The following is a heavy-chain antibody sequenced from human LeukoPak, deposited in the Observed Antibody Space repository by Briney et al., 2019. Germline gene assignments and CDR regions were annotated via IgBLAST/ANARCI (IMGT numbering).Heavy chain of an antibody. V-gene: IGHV4-39*02. Sequence: PSETLSLTCTVSGGSFSSSLYYWGWIRQPPGKGLEWIGSIYYTGSTYYNSSLRSRVTISVNTSKNHFSLRMNSVTDVDTAVYYCAMSLYDYVWGSYQEFDYWGQGTLVTVSS. CDR1: GGSFSSSLYY. CDR3: AMSLYDYVWGSYQEFDY. CDR2: IYYTGST. J-gene: IGHJ4*02. D-gene: IGHD3-16*02.